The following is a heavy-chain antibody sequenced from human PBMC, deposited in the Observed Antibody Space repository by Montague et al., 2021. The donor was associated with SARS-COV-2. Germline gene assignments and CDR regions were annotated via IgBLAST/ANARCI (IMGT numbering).Heavy chain of an antibody. D-gene: IGHD4-17*01. CDR3: ARDATVTTFYYYGMDV. V-gene: IGHV4-39*07. J-gene: IGHJ6*02. CDR1: GGSISTSYY. CDR2: IYYSGST. Sequence: SETLSLTCTVSGGSISTSYYWGWIRQPPGKGLEWIGSIYYSGSTXYNPSLKSRVTISVDTSKNQFSLKLSSVTAADTAVYYCARDATVTTFYYYGMDVWGQGTTVTVSS.